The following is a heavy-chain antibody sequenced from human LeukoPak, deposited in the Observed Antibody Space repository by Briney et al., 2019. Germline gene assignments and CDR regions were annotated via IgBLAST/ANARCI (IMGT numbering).Heavy chain of an antibody. Sequence: GVSLRLSCAASGFTFSSYAMSWVRQAPGKGLEWVSAISGSGGSTYYADSVKGRFTISRDNSKNTLYLQMNSLRAEDTAVYYCAKDWGIAAAGTGFDYWGQGTLVTVSS. V-gene: IGHV3-23*01. CDR3: AKDWGIAAAGTGFDY. CDR1: GFTFSSYA. J-gene: IGHJ4*02. D-gene: IGHD6-13*01. CDR2: ISGSGGST.